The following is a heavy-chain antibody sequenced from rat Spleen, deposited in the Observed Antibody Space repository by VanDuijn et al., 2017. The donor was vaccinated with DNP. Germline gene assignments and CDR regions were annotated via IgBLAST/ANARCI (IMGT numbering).Heavy chain of an antibody. CDR1: GFSLTSYN. D-gene: IGHD1-11*01. J-gene: IGHJ2*01. V-gene: IGHV2-30*01. CDR3: ARGNYGGYDY. Sequence: QVQLKESGPGLVQPSQTLSLTCTVSGFSLTSYNVHWVRQPTGKGLEWMGIIWTGGSTDYNSALNSRLSISRDTSKSQVFLKMNSLQTEDIATYYCARGNYGGYDYWGQGVMVTVSS. CDR2: IWTGGST.